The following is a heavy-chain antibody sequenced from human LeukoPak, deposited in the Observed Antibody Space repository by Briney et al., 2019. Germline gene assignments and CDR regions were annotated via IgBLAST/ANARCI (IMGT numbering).Heavy chain of an antibody. V-gene: IGHV1-2*04. J-gene: IGHJ4*02. D-gene: IGHD5-12*01. Sequence: GASVKVSFKASGSTFTGYYMHLVRQAPGQGLGWMGCINPNSGGTNYAQKFQCLVTMTRDTSISTAYMELSRLRSDDTAVYYCARVNSGYELGYFDYWGQGTLVIVSS. CDR3: ARVNSGYELGYFDY. CDR2: INPNSGGT. CDR1: GSTFTGYY.